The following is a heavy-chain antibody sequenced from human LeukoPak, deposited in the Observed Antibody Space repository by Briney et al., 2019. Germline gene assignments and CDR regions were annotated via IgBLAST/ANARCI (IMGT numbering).Heavy chain of an antibody. CDR1: GFTFSSYA. V-gene: IGHV3-23*01. D-gene: IGHD5-12*01. CDR2: ISGSGVNT. Sequence: PGGSLRLSCAASGFTFSSYAMSWVRQAPGKGLEWVSSISGSGVNTYYADSVKGRFTISRDNSKSTLSLQMNSLRAEDTAVYYCAEIRLNSGLCYWGQGTLVTVSS. J-gene: IGHJ4*02. CDR3: AEIRLNSGLCY.